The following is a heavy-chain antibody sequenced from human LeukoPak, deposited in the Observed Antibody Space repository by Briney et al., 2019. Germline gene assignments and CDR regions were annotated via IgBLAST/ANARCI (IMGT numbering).Heavy chain of an antibody. D-gene: IGHD3-3*01. V-gene: IGHV4-59*08. CDR1: GDSISSYY. J-gene: IGHJ3*02. CDR3: ATWSDDAFDI. Sequence: TSETLSLTCTVSGDSISSYYWSWIRQPPGKGLEWIGYIYYSGSTNYNPSLKSRVTISVDTSKNQFSLKLSSVTAADTAVYYCATWSDDAFDIWGQGTMVTVSS. CDR2: IYYSGST.